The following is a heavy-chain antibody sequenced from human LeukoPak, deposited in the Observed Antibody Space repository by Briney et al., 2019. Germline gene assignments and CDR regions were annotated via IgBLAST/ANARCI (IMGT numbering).Heavy chain of an antibody. D-gene: IGHD6-13*01. CDR3: AKDSGIAVAVGYSWLDL. V-gene: IGHV3-23*01. Sequence: GGSLRLSCAASGFTFSSYAMGWVRQAPGKGLEWVSGVSGGGAGTFYADSVRGRFTISRDDSKNTLLLQMNSLSTEDTAVYYCAKDSGIAVAVGYSWLDLWGQGTLVIVSS. CDR2: VSGGGAGT. CDR1: GFTFSSYA. J-gene: IGHJ5*02.